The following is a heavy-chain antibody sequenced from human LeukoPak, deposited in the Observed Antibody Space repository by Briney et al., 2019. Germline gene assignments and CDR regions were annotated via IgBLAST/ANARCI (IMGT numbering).Heavy chain of an antibody. CDR3: AKGNWGSPFDS. D-gene: IGHD7-27*01. V-gene: IGHV3-9*01. Sequence: GRSLRLSCAASGFTFGAYSMHWVRQVPGKDLEWGSGISWNSGTIDYVDSVRGRFTISRDNAKSSLYLQMNSLRADDTALYYCAKGNWGSPFDSWGQGTLVAVSS. J-gene: IGHJ4*02. CDR1: GFTFGAYS. CDR2: ISWNSGTI.